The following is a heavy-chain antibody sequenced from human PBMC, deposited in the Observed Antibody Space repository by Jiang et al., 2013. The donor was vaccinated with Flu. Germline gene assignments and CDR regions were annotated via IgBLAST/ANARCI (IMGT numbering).Heavy chain of an antibody. CDR3: TRSHDYGIDY. D-gene: IGHD4-17*01. CDR2: HTIGSKWYN. CDR1: GGQCLYATVLL. J-gene: IGHJ4*02. V-gene: IGHV6-1*01. Sequence: TLSLTCAISGGQCLYATVLLGTGSGSPHREALSGWEGHTIGSKWYNHYALSVKSRITVNPDTSKNQFSLQLNSVTPEDTAVYYCTRSHDYGIDYWGQGTLVTVSS.